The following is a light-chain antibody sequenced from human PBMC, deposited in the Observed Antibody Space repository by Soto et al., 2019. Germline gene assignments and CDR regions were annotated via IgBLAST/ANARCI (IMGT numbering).Light chain of an antibody. V-gene: IGLV2-8*01. Sequence: QSVLTQPPSASGSPGQSVTISCTGTSSDIGHYDYVSWYQQHPGKAPKLMIYEVTKRPSGVPDRCSGSKSGNTASLTVSGLQAEDEADYYCSSYAGSNSFVFGTGTKVTVL. CDR3: SSYAGSNSFV. J-gene: IGLJ1*01. CDR2: EVT. CDR1: SSDIGHYDY.